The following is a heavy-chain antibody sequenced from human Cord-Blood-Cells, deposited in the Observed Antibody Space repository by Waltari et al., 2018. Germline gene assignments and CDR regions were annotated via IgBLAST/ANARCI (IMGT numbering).Heavy chain of an antibody. Sequence: QLQLQESGTGLVKPSETLSLTCTVSGGSISSSSYHWGWIRQPPGKGLEWIGSIYYSGSTYYNPSLKSRVTISVDTSKNQFSLKLSSVTAADTAVYYCARSPTTVTTQFDYWGQGTLVTVSS. V-gene: IGHV4-39*07. CDR1: GGSISSSSYH. CDR3: ARSPTTVTTQFDY. CDR2: IYYSGST. J-gene: IGHJ4*02. D-gene: IGHD4-17*01.